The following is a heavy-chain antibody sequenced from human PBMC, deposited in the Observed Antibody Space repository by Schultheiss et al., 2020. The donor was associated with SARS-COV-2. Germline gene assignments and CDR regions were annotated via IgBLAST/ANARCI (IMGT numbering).Heavy chain of an antibody. J-gene: IGHJ4*02. CDR3: AREGRGYYYRWDFDY. CDR1: VYSISSGYY. Sequence: SETLSLTCAVSVYSISSGYYWGWIRQPPGKGLEWIGSIYHSGSTYYNPSLKSRVTISVDTSKNQFSLKLSSVTAADTAVYYCAREGRGYYYRWDFDYWGQGTLVTVSS. CDR2: IYHSGST. D-gene: IGHD3-22*01. V-gene: IGHV4-38-2*02.